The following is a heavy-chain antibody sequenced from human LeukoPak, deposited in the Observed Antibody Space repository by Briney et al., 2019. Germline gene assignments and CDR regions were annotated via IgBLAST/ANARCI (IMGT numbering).Heavy chain of an antibody. V-gene: IGHV3-48*02. CDR1: GFTFGSYS. J-gene: IGHJ4*02. D-gene: IGHD4-17*01. CDR2: ISSSSSTI. Sequence: GGSLRLSCAASGFTFGSYSMNWVRQAPGKGLEWVSYISSSSSTIYYADSVKGRFTISRDNAKNSLYLQMNSLRDEDTAVYYCARGDYGDYITPFDYWGQGTLVTVSS. CDR3: ARGDYGDYITPFDY.